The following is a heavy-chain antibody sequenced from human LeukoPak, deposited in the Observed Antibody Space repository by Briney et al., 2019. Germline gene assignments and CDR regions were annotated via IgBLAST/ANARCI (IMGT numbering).Heavy chain of an antibody. D-gene: IGHD3-3*01. CDR3: ARGGPYDFWSGLDY. V-gene: IGHV4-4*07. CDR1: GGSISSYY. Sequence: SETLSLTCTVSGGSISSYYWSWIRQPAGKGLEWIGLIYTSGSTNYNPSLKSRVTMSVDTSKNQFSLKLSSVTAADTAVYYCARGGPYDFWSGLDYWGQGTLVTVSS. J-gene: IGHJ4*02. CDR2: IYTSGST.